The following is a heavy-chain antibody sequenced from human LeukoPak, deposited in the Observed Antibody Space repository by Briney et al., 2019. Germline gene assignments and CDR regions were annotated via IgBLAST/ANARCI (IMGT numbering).Heavy chain of an antibody. CDR1: GFTFSSYW. V-gene: IGHV3-7*01. CDR3: ARAVGGEGYCSGGSCYYQARYFDY. D-gene: IGHD2-15*01. CDR2: IKQDGSEK. J-gene: IGHJ4*02. Sequence: GGSLRLSCASSGFTFSSYWMSWVRQAPGKGLEWVPNIKQDGSEKYYVASVKGRLTISRDYAKNSLYLQMNSLRAEDTAVYYCARAVGGEGYCSGGSCYYQARYFDYWGQGTLVTVSS.